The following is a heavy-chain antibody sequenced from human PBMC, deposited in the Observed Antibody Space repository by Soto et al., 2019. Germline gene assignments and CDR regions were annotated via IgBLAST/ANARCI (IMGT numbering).Heavy chain of an antibody. D-gene: IGHD3-3*01. CDR2: IKSKTDGGKT. Sequence: GGSLRLSCAASGFTFSNAWMNWVRQAPGKGLEWVGRIKSKTDGGKTDYAAPVKGRFTISRDDSKNTLYLQMNSLKTEDTAVYYCTTDNGTYYDFWSGYFGYYGMDVWGQGTTVTVSS. J-gene: IGHJ6*02. V-gene: IGHV3-15*07. CDR1: GFTFSNAW. CDR3: TTDNGTYYDFWSGYFGYYGMDV.